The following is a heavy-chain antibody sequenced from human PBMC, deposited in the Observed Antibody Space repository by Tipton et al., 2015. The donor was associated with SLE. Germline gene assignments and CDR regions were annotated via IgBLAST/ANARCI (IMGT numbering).Heavy chain of an antibody. Sequence: SLRLSCAASGFTFSSYGMHWVRQAPGKGLEWVAVISYDGSNKYYADSVKGRFTISRDNSKNTLYLQMNSLRAEDTAVYYCARRGYCSSTSLRCMGGYFDYWGQGTLVTVSS. D-gene: IGHD2-2*01. V-gene: IGHV3-30*03. J-gene: IGHJ4*02. CDR2: ISYDGSNK. CDR3: ARRGYCSSTSLRCMGGYFDY. CDR1: GFTFSSYG.